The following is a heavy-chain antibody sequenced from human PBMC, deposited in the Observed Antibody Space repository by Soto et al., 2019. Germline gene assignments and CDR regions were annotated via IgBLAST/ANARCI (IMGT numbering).Heavy chain of an antibody. CDR2: ISSSSSYI. D-gene: IGHD6-19*01. J-gene: IGHJ4*02. CDR3: AIYIAVAGTENYFDF. CDR1: GFPFSSYS. V-gene: IGHV3-21*01. Sequence: GGSLRLSCAASGFPFSSYSMNWVRQAPGKGLEWVSSISSSSSYIYYAGTVKGRFTISRDNAKNSLYLQMNSLRAEDTAVYYCAIYIAVAGTENYFDFWGQRTLVTVSS.